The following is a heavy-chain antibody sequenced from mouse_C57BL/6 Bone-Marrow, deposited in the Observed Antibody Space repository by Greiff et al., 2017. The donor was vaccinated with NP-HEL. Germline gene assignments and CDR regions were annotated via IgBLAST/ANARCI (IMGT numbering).Heavy chain of an antibody. J-gene: IGHJ4*01. CDR3: AREGGLRRRTYAMDY. V-gene: IGHV5-16*01. CDR1: GFTFSDYY. Sequence: EVTLMESEGGLVQPGSSMKLSCTASGFTFSDYYMAWVRQVPEKGLEWVANINYDGSSTYYLDSLKSRFIISRDNAKNILYLQMSSLKSEDTATYYCAREGGLRRRTYAMDYWGQGTSVTVSS. D-gene: IGHD2-4*01. CDR2: INYDGSST.